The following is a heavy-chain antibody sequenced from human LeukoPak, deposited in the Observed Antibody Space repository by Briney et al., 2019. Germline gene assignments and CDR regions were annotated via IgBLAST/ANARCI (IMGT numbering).Heavy chain of an antibody. J-gene: IGHJ5*02. CDR1: GFTLNKYW. Sequence: GGSLRLSCEASGFTLNKYWMHWVRQAPGKGLVWVSHITGDGSDIAYADSVKGRFTVSRDDAKNTLFLQMTSLRVEDTAIYYCARDAYTTTSNWLDPWGQGTLVTVSS. CDR2: ITGDGSDI. CDR3: ARDAYTTTSNWLDP. D-gene: IGHD4-17*01. V-gene: IGHV3-74*01.